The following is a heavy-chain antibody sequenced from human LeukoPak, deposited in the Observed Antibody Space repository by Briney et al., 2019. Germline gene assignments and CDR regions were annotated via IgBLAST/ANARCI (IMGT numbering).Heavy chain of an antibody. J-gene: IGHJ3*02. CDR3: AGRRESGEFGELLYDAFDI. V-gene: IGHV1-18*04. CDR2: ISAYNGNT. CDR1: GYTFTSYG. Sequence: ASVKVSCKASGYTFTSYGISWVRQAPGQGLEWMGWISAYNGNTNYAQKPQGRVTMTTDTSTSTAYMELRSLRSDGTAVYYCAGRRESGEFGELLYDAFDIWGQGTMVTVSS. D-gene: IGHD3-10*01.